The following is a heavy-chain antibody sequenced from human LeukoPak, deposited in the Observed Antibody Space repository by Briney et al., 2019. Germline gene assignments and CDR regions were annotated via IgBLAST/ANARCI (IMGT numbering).Heavy chain of an antibody. D-gene: IGHD6-19*01. CDR3: ARDSVGYSSGWFVK. Sequence: GGSLRLSCAASGFTFSDYYMSWIRQAPGKGLEWVSYISSSGSTIYYADSVKGRFTISRDNAKNSLYLQMNSLRVEDTAVYYCARDSVGYSSGWFVKWGQGTLVTVSS. CDR1: GFTFSDYY. V-gene: IGHV3-11*04. J-gene: IGHJ4*02. CDR2: ISSSGSTI.